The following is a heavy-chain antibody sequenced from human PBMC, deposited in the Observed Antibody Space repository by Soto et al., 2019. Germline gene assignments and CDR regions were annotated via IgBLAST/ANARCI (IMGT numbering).Heavy chain of an antibody. V-gene: IGHV4-4*07. Sequence: QVQLQESGPGLVKPSETLSLTCTVSGDSMTKYYWSWIRQPAGKGLEWIGRIYTSGSTNYNPSLKSRVTMSIDTSNNHFSLNLKSVTAADTAMYYCARTVGAAYYFDFWGPGALGTVSS. CDR1: GDSMTKYY. CDR3: ARTVGAAYYFDF. CDR2: IYTSGST. D-gene: IGHD2-15*01. J-gene: IGHJ4*02.